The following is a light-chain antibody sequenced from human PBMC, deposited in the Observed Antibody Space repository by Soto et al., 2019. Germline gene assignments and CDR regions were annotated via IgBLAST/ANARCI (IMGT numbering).Light chain of an antibody. CDR1: SSNIGSNT. J-gene: IGLJ3*02. Sequence: QSVLTQTPSASGTPGQRVTGSCSGSSSNIGSNTVNWFQQLPGTAPKLLIYRNNQRPSEVPDRFSGSKSGTSASLAISGLQSDDEADYYCAAWDGSLTGWVFGGGTKLTVL. CDR2: RNN. V-gene: IGLV1-44*01. CDR3: AAWDGSLTGWV.